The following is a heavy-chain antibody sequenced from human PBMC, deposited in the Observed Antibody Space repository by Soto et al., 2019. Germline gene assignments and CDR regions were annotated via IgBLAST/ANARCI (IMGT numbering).Heavy chain of an antibody. CDR2: VVVGSGNT. Sequence: AASVKVSCKASGFTFTSSAVQWVRQARGQRLEWIGWVVVGSGNTNYAQKFQERVTITRDMSTSTAYMELSSLRSEDTAVYYCAALGLKRRSNFDYWGQGNLVTVSS. J-gene: IGHJ4*02. CDR3: AALGLKRRSNFDY. D-gene: IGHD3-10*01. V-gene: IGHV1-58*01. CDR1: GFTFTSSA.